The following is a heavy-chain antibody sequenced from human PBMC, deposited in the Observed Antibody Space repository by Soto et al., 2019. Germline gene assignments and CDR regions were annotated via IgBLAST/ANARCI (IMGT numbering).Heavy chain of an antibody. D-gene: IGHD3-10*01. J-gene: IGHJ4*02. CDR3: VKPIYYYGSGSYYDY. Sequence: GGSLRLSCAASGFTFSSYGMHWVRQAPGKGLEWVAVISYDGSNKYYADSVKGRFTISRDNSKNTLYLQMNSLRAEDTAVYYCVKPIYYYGSGSYYDYWGQGTLVTVSS. CDR1: GFTFSSYG. CDR2: ISYDGSNK. V-gene: IGHV3-30*18.